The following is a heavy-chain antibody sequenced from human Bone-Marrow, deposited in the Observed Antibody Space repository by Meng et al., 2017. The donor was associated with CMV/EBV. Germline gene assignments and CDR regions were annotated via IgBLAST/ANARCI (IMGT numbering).Heavy chain of an antibody. D-gene: IGHD3-3*01. V-gene: IGHV3-33*06. CDR2: IWYDGSNK. CDR3: AKEARIWSGSFDAFDI. Sequence: GESLKISCAASGFTFSSYGMHWVRQAPGKGLEWVAVIWYDGSNKYYADSVKGRFTVSRDNSKNTLYLQMNSLRAEDTAVYYCAKEARIWSGSFDAFDIWGQGTRVTV. CDR1: GFTFSSYG. J-gene: IGHJ3*02.